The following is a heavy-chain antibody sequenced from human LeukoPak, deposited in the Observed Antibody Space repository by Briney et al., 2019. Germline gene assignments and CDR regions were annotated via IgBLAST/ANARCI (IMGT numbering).Heavy chain of an antibody. CDR2: INPNSGGT. CDR1: GYTFTGYY. D-gene: IGHD6-19*01. J-gene: IGHJ4*02. CDR3: ARDRGRLSGWYLY. Sequence: ASVKVSWKASGYTFTGYYMHWVRQAPGQGLEWMGWINPNSGGTNYAQKFQGRVTMTRDTSISTAYMGLSRLRSDDTAVYYCARDRGRLSGWYLYWGQGTLVTVSS. V-gene: IGHV1-2*02.